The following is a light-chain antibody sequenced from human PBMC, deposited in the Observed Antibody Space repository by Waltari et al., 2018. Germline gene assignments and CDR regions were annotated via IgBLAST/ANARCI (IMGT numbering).Light chain of an antibody. CDR3: LLSYSGAREV. CDR2: DTS. J-gene: IGLJ3*02. CDR1: TGAVTSGHY. V-gene: IGLV7-46*01. Sequence: QAVVTQEPSLPVSPGGTVTPTCGSSTGAVTSGHYPYWFQQKPGQAPRTLIYDTSNKHSWTPARFSGSLLGGKAALTLSGAQPEDEAEYYCLLSYSGAREVFGGGTKLTVL.